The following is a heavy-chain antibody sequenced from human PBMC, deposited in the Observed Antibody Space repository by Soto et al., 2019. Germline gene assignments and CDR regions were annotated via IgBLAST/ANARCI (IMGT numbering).Heavy chain of an antibody. CDR3: ARDRPTFGPRSGYTMIFDY. J-gene: IGHJ4*02. CDR2: IIPIFGTA. V-gene: IGHV1-69*13. CDR1: GGTFSSYA. Sequence: GASVKVSCKASGGTFSSYAISWVRQAPGQGLEWMGGIIPIFGTANYAQKFQGRVTITADESTSTAYMELSSLRSEDTAVYYCARDRPTFGPRSGYTMIFDYWGQGTLVTVSS. D-gene: IGHD3-16*02.